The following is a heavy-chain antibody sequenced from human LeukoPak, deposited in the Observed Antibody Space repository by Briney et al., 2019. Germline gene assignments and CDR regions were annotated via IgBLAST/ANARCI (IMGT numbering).Heavy chain of an antibody. CDR2: INWNGGST. D-gene: IGHD2-15*01. CDR3: AKAPLGRCTGVICYYFDY. J-gene: IGHJ4*02. CDR1: GFTFDDYG. Sequence: GGPLRLSCAASGFTFDDYGMSWVRQAPGKGLEWVSGINWNGGSTGYADSVKGRFTISRDNAKNSLYLQMNSLRAEDAAVYYCAKAPLGRCTGVICYYFDYWGQGTLVTVSS. V-gene: IGHV3-20*04.